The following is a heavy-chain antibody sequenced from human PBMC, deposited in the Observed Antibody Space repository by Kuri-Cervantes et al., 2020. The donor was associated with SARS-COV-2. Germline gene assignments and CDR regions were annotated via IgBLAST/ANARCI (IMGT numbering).Heavy chain of an antibody. V-gene: IGHV7-4-1*02. Sequence: ASVKVSCKASGYTFTSYAMHWVRQAPGQGLEWMGWINTNTGNPTYAQGFTGRFVFSLDTSVSTAYLQISSLKAEDTAVYYCARVVRGSSWLNNFDYWGQGTLVTVSS. CDR3: ARVVRGSSWLNNFDY. CDR2: INTNTGNP. J-gene: IGHJ4*02. CDR1: GYTFTSYA. D-gene: IGHD6-13*01.